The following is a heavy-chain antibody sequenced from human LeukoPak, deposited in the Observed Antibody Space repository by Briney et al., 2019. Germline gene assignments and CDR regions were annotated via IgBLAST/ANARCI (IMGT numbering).Heavy chain of an antibody. D-gene: IGHD3-10*01. V-gene: IGHV3-53*01. Sequence: GGSLRLSCAASGFTVSSNYMSWVRQAPGKGLEWVSVIYSGGSTYYADSVKGRFTISRDNSKNTLYLQMNSLRAEDTAVYYCASGLYGSGSPGNDYWGQGTLVTVSS. CDR1: GFTVSSNY. J-gene: IGHJ4*02. CDR3: ASGLYGSGSPGNDY. CDR2: IYSGGST.